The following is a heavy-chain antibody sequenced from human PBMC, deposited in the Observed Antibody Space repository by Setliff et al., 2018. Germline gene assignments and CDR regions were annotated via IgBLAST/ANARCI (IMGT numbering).Heavy chain of an antibody. CDR3: ARGGGYGSGGSFHNAPFDY. D-gene: IGHD3-10*01. J-gene: IGHJ4*02. CDR1: GDSISSTYH. Sequence: SETLSLTCNVSGDSISSTYHWGWIRQSPGKGLEWIGTIYHSGNTYYNPSLESRVTISIDKPNKQFSLELRSLTAADTALYYCARGGGYGSGGSFHNAPFDYWGQGMLVTVSS. V-gene: IGHV4-38-2*02. CDR2: IYHSGNT.